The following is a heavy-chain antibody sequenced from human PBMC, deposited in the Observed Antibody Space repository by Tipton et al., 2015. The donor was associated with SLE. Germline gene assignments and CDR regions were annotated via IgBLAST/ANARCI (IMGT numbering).Heavy chain of an antibody. Sequence: TLSLTCTVPGGSVYSGSYYWSWIRQPAGKGLEWIGHIYTSGSTNYNPSLKSRVTISIDTSKNQFSLNLNSVTAADTAVYYCARDGFRFLEWPDGDYWGQGTLVTVSS. CDR2: IYTSGST. V-gene: IGHV4-61*09. CDR3: ARDGFRFLEWPDGDY. CDR1: GGSVYSGSYY. J-gene: IGHJ4*02. D-gene: IGHD3-3*01.